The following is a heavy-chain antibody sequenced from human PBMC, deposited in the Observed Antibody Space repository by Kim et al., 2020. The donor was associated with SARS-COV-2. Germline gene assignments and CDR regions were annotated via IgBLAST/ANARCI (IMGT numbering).Heavy chain of an antibody. Sequence: PSLKSRVTISVDTSKNQFSLKLSSVTAADTAVYYWARSATGKAQLGGFDYWGQGTLVTVSS. J-gene: IGHJ4*02. D-gene: IGHD6-13*01. CDR3: ARSATGKAQLGGFDY. V-gene: IGHV4-59*01.